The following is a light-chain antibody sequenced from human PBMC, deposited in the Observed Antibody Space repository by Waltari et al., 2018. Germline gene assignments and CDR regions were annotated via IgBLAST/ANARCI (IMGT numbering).Light chain of an antibody. CDR3: QQYESLPLT. J-gene: IGKJ4*01. CDR1: HQVAHY. V-gene: IGKV1-33*01. Sequence: DIQMTQSPSSLSASVGDRVTITCQASHQVAHYLNWYQQKPGKAPKLRIYDVSNLQSGVPSRFSGTGSGTKFTFTISALQADDIGTYYCQQYESLPLTFGGGTKVEIK. CDR2: DVS.